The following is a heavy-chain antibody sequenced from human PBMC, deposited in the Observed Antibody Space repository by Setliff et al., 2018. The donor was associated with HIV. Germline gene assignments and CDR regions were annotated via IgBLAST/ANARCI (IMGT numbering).Heavy chain of an antibody. J-gene: IGHJ4*02. CDR2: INHSGST. D-gene: IGHD3-22*01. CDR1: GGSFSGYY. Sequence: SETLSLTCAVYGGSFSGYYWSWIRQPPGKGLEWIGAINHSGSTNYNPSLESRVTISVDTSKSQFSLKLTSVTAADTAMYYCARGSRLDDSSGYYNYWGQGTLVTVSS. CDR3: ARGSRLDDSSGYYNY. V-gene: IGHV4-34*01.